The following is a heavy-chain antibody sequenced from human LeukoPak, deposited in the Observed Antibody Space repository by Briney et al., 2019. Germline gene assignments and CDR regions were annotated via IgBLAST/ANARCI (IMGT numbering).Heavy chain of an antibody. CDR1: GYSFTSYW. V-gene: IGHV5-10-1*01. D-gene: IGHD6-19*01. CDR3: ARRYSSGWYTNAEYFQH. J-gene: IGHJ1*01. CDR2: IDPSDSFT. Sequence: GGSLKISCKGSGYSFTSYWISWVRQMPGKGLEWMGRIDPSDSFTNYSPSFQGHVTISVDKSTSTAYLQWSSLKASDTAMYYCARRYSSGWYTNAEYFQHWGQGTLVTVSS.